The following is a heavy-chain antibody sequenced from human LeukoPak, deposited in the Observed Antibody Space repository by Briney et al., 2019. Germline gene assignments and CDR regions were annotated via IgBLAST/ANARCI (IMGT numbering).Heavy chain of an antibody. D-gene: IGHD6-25*01. Sequence: SETLSLTCTASGGSISSSSYYWGWIRQPPGKGLEWIGSIYYSGSTYYNPSLKSRVTISVDTSKNQFSLKLSSVTAADTAVYYCARRPPYSSARWGFDPWGQGTLVTVSS. V-gene: IGHV4-39*01. CDR3: ARRPPYSSARWGFDP. CDR2: IYYSGST. CDR1: GGSISSSSYY. J-gene: IGHJ5*02.